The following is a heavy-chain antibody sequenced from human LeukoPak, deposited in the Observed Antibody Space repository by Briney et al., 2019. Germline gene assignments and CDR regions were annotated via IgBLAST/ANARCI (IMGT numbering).Heavy chain of an antibody. CDR2: IYYSGTT. Sequence: SETLSLTCTVSGGSISRYYWSWIRQSPGKGLEWIGYIYYSGTTNYNPSLKSRVTLLVDTSKNQFSLKLNSMTVADTAVYYCETAGSWGQGTLVTVSS. J-gene: IGHJ5*02. D-gene: IGHD3-9*01. V-gene: IGHV4-59*12. CDR3: ETAGS. CDR1: GGSISRYY.